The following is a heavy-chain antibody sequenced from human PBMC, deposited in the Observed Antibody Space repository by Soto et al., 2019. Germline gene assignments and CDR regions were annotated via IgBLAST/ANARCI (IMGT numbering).Heavy chain of an antibody. Sequence: GGSLRLSCAASGFTFSSYEMNWVRQAPGKGLEWVSYISSGGTTIYYADSVKGRFTISRDNAKNSLDLQMNSLRADDPAHYYGESALDFWSGYLSDWGQGTLVTVSS. D-gene: IGHD3-3*01. CDR1: GFTFSSYE. J-gene: IGHJ4*02. CDR2: ISSGGTTI. V-gene: IGHV3-48*03. CDR3: ESALDFWSGYLSD.